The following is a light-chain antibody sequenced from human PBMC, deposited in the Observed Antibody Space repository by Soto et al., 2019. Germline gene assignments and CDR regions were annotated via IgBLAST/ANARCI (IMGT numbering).Light chain of an antibody. Sequence: EIVLTQAPATLSLSRGERATLSCRASQRVSSSLAWYQQKRGQAPRLLIYEASDSATGIPARFSGSGSGTDFTLILSSLEPEDFAVYYCQQGSTWPWTFGQGTKGELK. J-gene: IGKJ1*01. V-gene: IGKV3-11*01. CDR2: EAS. CDR3: QQGSTWPWT. CDR1: QRVSSS.